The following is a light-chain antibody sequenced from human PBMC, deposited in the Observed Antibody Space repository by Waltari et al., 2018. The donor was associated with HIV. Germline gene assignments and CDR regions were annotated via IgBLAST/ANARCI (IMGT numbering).Light chain of an antibody. V-gene: IGKV1-12*01. CDR1: QDISNR. CDR2: AAS. J-gene: IGKJ4*01. Sequence: DIQVTQSPSSVSAFVGDRVTLTCRASQDISNRLAWYQQKAGRAPKLLIYAASSLQSGVPSRFSGSGSGTDFTLTITSLQPEDFASYYCQQPNSFPLTFGGGTKVEIK. CDR3: QQPNSFPLT.